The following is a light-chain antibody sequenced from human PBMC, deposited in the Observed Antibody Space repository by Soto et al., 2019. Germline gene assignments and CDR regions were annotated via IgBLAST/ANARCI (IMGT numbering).Light chain of an antibody. CDR1: QGISTF. CDR2: AAS. V-gene: IGKV1-9*01. J-gene: IGKJ4*01. CDR3: QQLNSTSLT. Sequence: IQLTQSPSSLSASVGDRVTVTRRASQGISTFLAWYQQKPGKAPKVLMYAASTLQSGVPSRFSGSGSGTDFTLTISSLQPEDSATYYCQQLNSTSLTFGGGTKVDNK.